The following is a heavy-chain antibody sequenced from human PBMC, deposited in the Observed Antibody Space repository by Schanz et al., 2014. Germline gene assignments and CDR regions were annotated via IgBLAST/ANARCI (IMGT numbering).Heavy chain of an antibody. Sequence: QVHLVQSGAEVKRPGASVKVSCKASEYSFTSYSMHWVRQAPGQRLEWMGWINTGSGDTKYSQNFQGRVTITRDTFASTGYMELSSLRSEDTAVYSCARGIGGYGANNYFDYWGQGTLVTVSS. J-gene: IGHJ4*02. D-gene: IGHD5-12*01. CDR3: ARGIGGYGANNYFDY. V-gene: IGHV1-3*04. CDR2: INTGSGDT. CDR1: EYSFTSYS.